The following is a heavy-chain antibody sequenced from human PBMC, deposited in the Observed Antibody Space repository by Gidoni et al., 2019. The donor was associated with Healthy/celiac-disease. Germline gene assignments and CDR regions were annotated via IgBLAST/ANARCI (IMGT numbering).Heavy chain of an antibody. CDR2: IRSKAYGGTT. CDR1: GFTFGDYA. Sequence: EVQLVESGGGLVQPGRSLRLSCTASGFTFGDYAMSWVRQAPGKGLEWVGFIRSKAYGGTTEYAASVKGRFTISRDDSKSIAYLQMNSLKTEDTAVYYCTRGGHGLLLGDFDYWGQGTLVTVSS. V-gene: IGHV3-49*04. D-gene: IGHD3-22*01. J-gene: IGHJ4*02. CDR3: TRGGHGLLLGDFDY.